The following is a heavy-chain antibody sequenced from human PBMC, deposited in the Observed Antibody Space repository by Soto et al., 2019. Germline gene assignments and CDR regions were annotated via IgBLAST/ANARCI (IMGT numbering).Heavy chain of an antibody. J-gene: IGHJ5*02. CDR2: IIPIFGTA. D-gene: IGHD3-22*01. V-gene: IGHV1-69*13. CDR1: GGTFSSYA. Sequence: ASVKVSCKASGGTFSSYAISWVRQAPGQGLEWMGGIIPIFGTANYAQKFQGRVTITADESTSTAYMELSSLRSEDTAVYYCARDDFNYYDSSGYFNWFDPWGQGTLVTVSS. CDR3: ARDDFNYYDSSGYFNWFDP.